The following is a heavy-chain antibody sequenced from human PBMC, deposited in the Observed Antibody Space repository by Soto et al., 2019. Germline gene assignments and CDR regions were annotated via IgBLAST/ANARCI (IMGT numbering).Heavy chain of an antibody. CDR3: ARTPQPHQPYPFDY. Sequence: QVQLVQSGAEVKKPGASVKVSCKASGYTFTSYGISWVRQAPGQGLEWMGWISAYNGNTNYAQKLQGRVTMTTDTSTSTAYLELTSLRYDDKAVYYCARTPQPHQPYPFDYWGKGTLVTVSS. V-gene: IGHV1-18*01. D-gene: IGHD2-2*01. J-gene: IGHJ4*02. CDR2: ISAYNGNT. CDR1: GYTFTSYG.